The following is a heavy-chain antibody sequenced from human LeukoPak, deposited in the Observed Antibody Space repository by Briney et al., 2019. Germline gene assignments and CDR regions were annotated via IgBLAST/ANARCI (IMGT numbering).Heavy chain of an antibody. CDR1: GYTFTGYY. D-gene: IGHD3-10*01. CDR2: INPNGGGT. CDR3: ARSTLSYYNVFTWFDP. J-gene: IGHJ5*02. V-gene: IGHV1-2*02. Sequence: ASVKVSCKASGYTFTGYYMHWVRQAPGQGLEWMGWINPNGGGTNYAQKFQGRVTMTRDTSISTAYMELSRLRSDDMAVYYCARSTLSYYNVFTWFDPWGQGTLVTVSS.